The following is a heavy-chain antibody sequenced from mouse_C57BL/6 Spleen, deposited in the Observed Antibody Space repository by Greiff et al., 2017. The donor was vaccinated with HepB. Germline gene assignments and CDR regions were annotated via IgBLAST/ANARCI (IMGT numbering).Heavy chain of an antibody. CDR1: GFTFSDYG. J-gene: IGHJ2*01. Sequence: EVMLVESGGGLVQPGGSLKLSCAASGFTFSDYGMAWVRQAPRKGPEWVAFISNLAYSIYYADTVTGRFTISRENAKNTLYLEMSSLRSEDTAMYYCARLGTGTYYFDYWGQGTTLTVSS. V-gene: IGHV5-15*04. CDR2: ISNLAYSI. CDR3: ARLGTGTYYFDY. D-gene: IGHD4-1*01.